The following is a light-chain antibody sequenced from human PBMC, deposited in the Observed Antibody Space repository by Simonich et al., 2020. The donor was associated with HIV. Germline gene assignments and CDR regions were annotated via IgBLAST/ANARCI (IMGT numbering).Light chain of an antibody. Sequence: QSITISCTGTSSDVGGYNYVSWYQQHPGKAPKLMIYDVSKRPSGVSNRFSGSKSGKTASLTISGLQAEDEADYYCSSYTSSSTLVFGGGTKLTVL. J-gene: IGLJ3*02. V-gene: IGLV2-14*04. CDR1: SSDVGGYNY. CDR3: SSYTSSSTLV. CDR2: DVS.